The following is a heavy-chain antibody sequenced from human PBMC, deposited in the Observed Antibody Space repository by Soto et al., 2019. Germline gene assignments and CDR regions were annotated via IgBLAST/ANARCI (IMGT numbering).Heavy chain of an antibody. CDR3: AKARAPWSVTTAFDS. CDR2: ISYDGSKK. Sequence: QVQLVESGGGVVQPGRSLRLSCAASGFTFVKYGIHWVRQAPGKGLEWVAVISYDGSKKNYAGSVRGRFTISRDNSKNTVHLQMKRLRPEDTAVYYCAKARAPWSVTTAFDSWGQGNLVTVFS. J-gene: IGHJ4*02. D-gene: IGHD4-17*01. V-gene: IGHV3-30*18. CDR1: GFTFVKYG.